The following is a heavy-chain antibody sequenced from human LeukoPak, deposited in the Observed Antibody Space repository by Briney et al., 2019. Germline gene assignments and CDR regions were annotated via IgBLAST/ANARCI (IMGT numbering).Heavy chain of an antibody. CDR3: ARVTYYYDSSGYPNEIDY. CDR2: INDSGGST. J-gene: IGHJ4*02. Sequence: GGSLRLSCAASGFTFSNYAMSWVRQAPGKGLEWVSAINDSGGSTYYADSVKGRFTISRGNSKNTLYLQTNSLRAEDTAVYYCARVTYYYDSSGYPNEIDYWGQGTLVTVSS. CDR1: GFTFSNYA. D-gene: IGHD3-22*01. V-gene: IGHV3-23*01.